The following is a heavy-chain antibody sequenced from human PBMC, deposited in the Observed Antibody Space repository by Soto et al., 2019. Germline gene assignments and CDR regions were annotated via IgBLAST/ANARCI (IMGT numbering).Heavy chain of an antibody. CDR3: AKDRDYYDSSGYPTYFDY. V-gene: IGHV3-7*03. CDR1: GFTFSSYW. J-gene: IGHJ4*02. CDR2: IKQGGGRK. D-gene: IGHD3-22*01. Sequence: GGSLRLSCAASGFTFSSYWMSWVRQAPGKGLEWVANIKQGGGRKYYVDSVKGRFTISRDNSKNTLYLQMNSLRAEDTAVYYCAKDRDYYDSSGYPTYFDYWGQGTLVTVSS.